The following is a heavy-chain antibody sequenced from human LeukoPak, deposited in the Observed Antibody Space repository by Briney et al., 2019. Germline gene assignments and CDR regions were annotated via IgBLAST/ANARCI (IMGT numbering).Heavy chain of an antibody. CDR2: INPNSGGT. D-gene: IGHD3-22*01. J-gene: IGHJ4*02. V-gene: IGHV1-2*02. CDR3: ASTSKVVVTYYFDY. CDR1: GYTFTGYY. Sequence: ASVKVSCKASGYTFTGYYMHWVRQAPGQGLEWMGWINPNSGGTNYAQKFQGRVTMTRDTSISTVYMELSRLRSDDTAVYYCASTSKVVVTYYFDYWGQGTLVTVSS.